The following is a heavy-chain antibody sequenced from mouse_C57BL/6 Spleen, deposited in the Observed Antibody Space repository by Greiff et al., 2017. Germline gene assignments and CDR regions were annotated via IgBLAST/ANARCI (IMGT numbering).Heavy chain of an antibody. CDR3: ARSVTTSYAMDY. D-gene: IGHD2-3*01. Sequence: QVQLQQPGAELVRPGTSVKLSCKASGYTFTSYWMHWVKQRPGQGLEWIGVIDPSDSYTNYNQKFKGKATLTVDTSSSTAYMQLSSLTSEDSAVYYCARSVTTSYAMDYWGQGTSVTVSS. CDR1: GYTFTSYW. J-gene: IGHJ4*01. CDR2: IDPSDSYT. V-gene: IGHV1-59*01.